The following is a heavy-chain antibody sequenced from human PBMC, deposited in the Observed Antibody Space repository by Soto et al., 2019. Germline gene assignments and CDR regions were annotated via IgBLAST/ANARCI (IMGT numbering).Heavy chain of an antibody. CDR2: ISPNSEKT. D-gene: IGHD3-3*01. CDR3: ARDWRGAEGFDP. V-gene: IGHV1-18*01. J-gene: IGHJ5*02. CDR1: GYTFSNFG. Sequence: ASVKVSCKASGYTFSNFGISWVRKAPGEGLEWMGWISPNSEKTKIAQRFQGRVTMTTDISTTTSYMELRNLTSDDTAVYLCARDWRGAEGFDPWGQGTLVTVS.